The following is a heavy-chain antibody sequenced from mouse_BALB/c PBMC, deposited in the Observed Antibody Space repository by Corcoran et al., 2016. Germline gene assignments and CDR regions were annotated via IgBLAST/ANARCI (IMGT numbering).Heavy chain of an antibody. CDR2: IDPANGNT. Sequence: EVQLQQSGAELVKPGASVELSCTASGFNIKDTYMHWVKQRPEQGLEWIGRIDPANGNTKYEPKFQGKATITDDISSNTAYLQPSSLTSEDTAVYYCARSGTAWFAYWGQGTLVTVSA. CDR1: GFNIKDTY. J-gene: IGHJ3*01. D-gene: IGHD4-1*01. CDR3: ARSGTAWFAY. V-gene: IGHV14-3*02.